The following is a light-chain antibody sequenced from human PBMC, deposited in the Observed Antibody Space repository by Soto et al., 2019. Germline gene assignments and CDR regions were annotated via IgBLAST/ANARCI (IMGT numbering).Light chain of an antibody. CDR2: DVR. CDR3: SSYTSSNTVI. Sequence: QSALTQPASVSGSPGQSITISCTGTSSDVGGYNYISWYQQHPGKAPKFIIYDVRNRPSGVSNRFSGSRSGNTASLTISGLQVEDEADYYCSSYTSSNTVIFGGGTKVTVL. J-gene: IGLJ2*01. V-gene: IGLV2-14*03. CDR1: SSDVGGYNY.